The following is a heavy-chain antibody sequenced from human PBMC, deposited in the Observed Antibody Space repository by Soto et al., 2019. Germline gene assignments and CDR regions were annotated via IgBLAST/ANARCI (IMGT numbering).Heavy chain of an antibody. CDR2: IFYSGPT. Sequence: QVQLQESGPGLVKPSQTLSLTCTVSGDSITSGVHYWSGIRQLPGKGLEWIGYIFYSGPTYYNPSLKSRVTISVDTSKNQFSLKLNSVTAADTAVYYCARDRVMLTFGGASEEWGIDSWCQGTLVTVSS. J-gene: IGHJ4*02. V-gene: IGHV4-31*03. D-gene: IGHD3-16*01. CDR1: GDSITSGVHY. CDR3: ARDRVMLTFGGASEEWGIDS.